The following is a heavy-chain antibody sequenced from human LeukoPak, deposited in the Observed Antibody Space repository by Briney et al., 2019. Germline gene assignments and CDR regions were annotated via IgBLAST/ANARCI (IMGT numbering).Heavy chain of an antibody. CDR3: AAMYSSGWMEDY. Sequence: SVKVSCKASGFTLSNSAFQWVRQARGQRLQWIAWIVVGNGNTNYAQHFQERVTITADMSTSTVYMELNGLRSEDTAIYYCAAMYSSGWMEDYWGQGTLVTVSS. D-gene: IGHD6-19*01. CDR1: GFTLSNSA. V-gene: IGHV1-58*01. J-gene: IGHJ4*02. CDR2: IVVGNGNT.